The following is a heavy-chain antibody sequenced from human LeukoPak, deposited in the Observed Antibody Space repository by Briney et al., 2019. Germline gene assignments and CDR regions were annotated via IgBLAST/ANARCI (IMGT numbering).Heavy chain of an antibody. D-gene: IGHD3-16*01. Sequence: QPGGSLRLSCAASGLTFSNFAMTWVRQAPGKGLEWVSSISGSGGSRYYVDSVKGRFTISRDKSKNTLYLQMNNLRAEDTAVYYCAKGVDASGIYYYFYMDVWGKGTTVSVSS. J-gene: IGHJ6*03. CDR2: ISGSGGSR. V-gene: IGHV3-23*01. CDR3: AKGVDASGIYYYFYMDV. CDR1: GLTFSNFA.